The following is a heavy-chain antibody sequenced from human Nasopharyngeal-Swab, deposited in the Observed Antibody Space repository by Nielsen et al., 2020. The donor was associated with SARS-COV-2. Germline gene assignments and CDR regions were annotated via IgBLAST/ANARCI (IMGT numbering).Heavy chain of an antibody. Sequence: GESLKTSCAASGFTFSSYAMSWVRQAPGKGLEWVSAISGSGGSTYYADSVKGRFTISRGNSKNTLYLQMNSLRAEDTAVYYCAKDRGIVVVIGFDYWGQGTLVTVSS. CDR1: GFTFSSYA. D-gene: IGHD3-22*01. V-gene: IGHV3-23*01. J-gene: IGHJ4*02. CDR2: ISGSGGST. CDR3: AKDRGIVVVIGFDY.